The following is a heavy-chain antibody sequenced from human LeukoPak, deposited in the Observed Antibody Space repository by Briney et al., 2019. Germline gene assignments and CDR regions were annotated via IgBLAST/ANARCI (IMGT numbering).Heavy chain of an antibody. V-gene: IGHV3-11*03. Sequence: GGSLRLSCAASGFNVNDYYMAWIRQAPGKGLEWLSYIGDGSRDINYAAFVKGRFTISKDIAKNSLSLQLNSLRVEDTAVYYCVTGRQVREADYWGRGTLVTVAS. CDR2: IGDGSRDI. D-gene: IGHD3-10*01. CDR1: GFNVNDYY. J-gene: IGHJ4*02. CDR3: VTGRQVREADY.